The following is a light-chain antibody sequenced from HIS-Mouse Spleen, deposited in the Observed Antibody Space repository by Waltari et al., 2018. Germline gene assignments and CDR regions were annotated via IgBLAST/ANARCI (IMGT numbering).Light chain of an antibody. CDR3: QQLNSYPPT. CDR2: AAS. Sequence: DIQLTQSPSFLSASVGDRATITCRASHGISIYLAWYQQKPAKAPKLLIYAASTLQSGVPSRFSGSGSWTEFTLTISSLQPEDFATYYCQQLNSYPPTFGQGTKVEIK. V-gene: IGKV1-9*01. CDR1: HGISIY. J-gene: IGKJ1*01.